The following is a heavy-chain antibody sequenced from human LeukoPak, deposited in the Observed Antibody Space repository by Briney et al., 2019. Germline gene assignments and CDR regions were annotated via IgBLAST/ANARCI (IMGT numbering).Heavy chain of an antibody. CDR3: AKDRWATQTTYDAFDI. CDR1: GFTFSIYG. CDR2: IRHDESNN. D-gene: IGHD1-1*01. J-gene: IGHJ3*02. Sequence: PGGSLRLSCAASGFTFSIYGMHWVRRAPGKGLEWVAFIRHDESNNYYADSVKGRFTISRDTSNNTLYLQMNSLRAEDTAVYYCAKDRWATQTTYDAFDIWGQGTMVTVSS. V-gene: IGHV3-30*02.